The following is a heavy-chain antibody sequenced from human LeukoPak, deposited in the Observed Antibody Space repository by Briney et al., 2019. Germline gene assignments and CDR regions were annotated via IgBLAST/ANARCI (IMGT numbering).Heavy chain of an antibody. V-gene: IGHV3-33*01. CDR3: ARDSGIAAAYNWFDP. CDR2: IWYDGSNK. D-gene: IGHD6-13*01. Sequence: PGRSPRLSCAASGFTLSSYGMHWVRQAPGKGLEWVAVIWYDGSNKYYADSVKGRFTISRDNSKNTLYLQMNSLRAEDTAVYYCARDSGIAAAYNWFDPWGQGTLVTVSS. J-gene: IGHJ5*02. CDR1: GFTLSSYG.